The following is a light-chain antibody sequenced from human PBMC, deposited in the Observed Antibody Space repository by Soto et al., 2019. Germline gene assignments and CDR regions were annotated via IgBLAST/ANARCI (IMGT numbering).Light chain of an antibody. CDR3: QQRSNWPPWT. Sequence: IVLTQSPATLSLSPGERATLSCRASQSVSSYLAWYQQKPGQAPRLLIYDASNRATGIPARFCGSGSGTDFTLTISGLEPEDFAVYYCQQRSNWPPWTVGQGTKVEIK. CDR1: QSVSSY. J-gene: IGKJ1*01. V-gene: IGKV3-11*01. CDR2: DAS.